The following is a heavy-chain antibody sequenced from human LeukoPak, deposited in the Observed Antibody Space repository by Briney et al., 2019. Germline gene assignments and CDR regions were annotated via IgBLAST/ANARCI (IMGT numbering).Heavy chain of an antibody. Sequence: PSETLSLTCAVYGXSFXAXXXSXXXXPAGXXXXWXGEIXXXGSIIYNPSLQSXVTISVDTSKSQFSLRLNSVTAADTALYYCATGSGGFKWNFERWFAPWSQGTLVTVSS. V-gene: IGHV4-34*01. CDR3: ATGSGGFKWNFERWFAP. CDR1: GXSFXAXX. CDR2: IXXXGSI. J-gene: IGHJ5*02. D-gene: IGHD1-7*01.